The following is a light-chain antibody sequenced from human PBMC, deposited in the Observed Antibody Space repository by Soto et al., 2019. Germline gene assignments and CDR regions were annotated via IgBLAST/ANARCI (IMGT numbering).Light chain of an antibody. V-gene: IGLV1-40*01. CDR3: QSSDTSLSGSRI. J-gene: IGLJ2*01. CDR2: GNT. CDR1: RSNIGSGND. Sequence: QPVLTQPPSVSGAPGQRVTISCAGGRSNIGSGNDVQWYQQLPGTAPKLLIYGNTNRPSGVPDRFSGSKSDTSAALAISGLQAEDEAEYYCQSSDTSLSGSRIFGGGTKVTVL.